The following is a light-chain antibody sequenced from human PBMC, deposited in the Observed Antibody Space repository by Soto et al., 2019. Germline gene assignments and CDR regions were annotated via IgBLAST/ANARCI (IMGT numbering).Light chain of an antibody. CDR3: QQRSNWPPRIT. J-gene: IGKJ5*01. CDR2: GAS. Sequence: EIVMTQSPATLSVSPGERATLSCRAIQTINNNVAWYQLKVGQAPRLLIYGASSRATGIPDRFSGSGSGTDFTLTISRLEPEDFAVYYCQQRSNWPPRITFGQGTRLEIK. V-gene: IGKV3-11*01. CDR1: QTINNN.